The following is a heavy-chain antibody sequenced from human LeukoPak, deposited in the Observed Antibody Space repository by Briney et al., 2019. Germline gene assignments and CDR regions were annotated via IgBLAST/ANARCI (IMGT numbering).Heavy chain of an antibody. CDR3: ARESSITGTTGGDY. CDR2: ISSSGSSL. D-gene: IGHD1-7*01. J-gene: IGHJ4*02. CDR1: GFSFDSYE. Sequence: GGSLRLSCAASGFSFDSYEMNWVRQAPGKGLEWVSYISSSGSSLDYADSVKGRFTISRDNAKNSLYLQMNSLRAEDTALYYCARESSITGTTGGDYWGQGTLVTVSS. V-gene: IGHV3-48*03.